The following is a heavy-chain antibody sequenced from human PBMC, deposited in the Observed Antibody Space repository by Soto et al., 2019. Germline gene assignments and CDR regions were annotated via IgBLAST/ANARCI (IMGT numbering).Heavy chain of an antibody. Sequence: PSETLSLTCTVSGGSMSRDYWNWIRQSPGKGLEWIGYIYYSGNIYYSGNTNYNPSLKSRVTISIDRSKNQLSLKLTSVTVADTAVYFCARDGRLMLRGFSFYNGMDVWGQGTTVT. CDR3: ARDGRLMLRGFSFYNGMDV. J-gene: IGHJ6*02. V-gene: IGHV4-59*01. D-gene: IGHD3-10*01. CDR2: IYYSGNIYYSGNT. CDR1: GGSMSRDY.